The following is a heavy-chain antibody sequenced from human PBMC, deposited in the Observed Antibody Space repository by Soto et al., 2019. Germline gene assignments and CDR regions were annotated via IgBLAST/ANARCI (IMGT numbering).Heavy chain of an antibody. CDR2: IIPIFGTA. D-gene: IGHD1-1*01. J-gene: IGHJ6*02. Sequence: KVSCKASGGTFSSYAISWVRQAPGQGLEWMGGIIPIFGTANYAQKFQGRVTITADESTSTAYMELSSLRSEDTAVYYCARQRKSYYYGMDVWGQGTTVTVSS. V-gene: IGHV1-69*01. CDR3: ARQRKSYYYGMDV. CDR1: GGTFSSYA.